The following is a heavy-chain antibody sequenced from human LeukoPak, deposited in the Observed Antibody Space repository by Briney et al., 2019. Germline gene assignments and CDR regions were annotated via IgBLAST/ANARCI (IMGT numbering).Heavy chain of an antibody. J-gene: IGHJ4*02. CDR2: ISSSSSAR. CDR1: GFTFSSYA. D-gene: IGHD3-3*01. Sequence: GGSLRLSCAASGFTFSSYAMSWVRQAPGKGLEWVSYISSSSSARYYADSVKGRFTISRDDARNSLYLQMNSLRAEDTAVYYCARMSGSRLPGYWGQGALVTVSS. V-gene: IGHV3-48*01. CDR3: ARMSGSRLPGY.